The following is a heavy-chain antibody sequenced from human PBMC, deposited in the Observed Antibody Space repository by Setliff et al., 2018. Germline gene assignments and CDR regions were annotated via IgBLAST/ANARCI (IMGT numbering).Heavy chain of an antibody. CDR2: INHNGST. Sequence: SETLSLTCAVSGYSISSGYYWGWIRQPPGKGLEWIGEINHNGSTNYNPSLKSRVTISVDTSKNQFSLKLSSVTAADTAVYYCARGRIQLWKYYFDYWGQGTLVTVSS. D-gene: IGHD5-18*01. J-gene: IGHJ4*02. CDR3: ARGRIQLWKYYFDY. CDR1: GYSISSGYY. V-gene: IGHV4-38-2*01.